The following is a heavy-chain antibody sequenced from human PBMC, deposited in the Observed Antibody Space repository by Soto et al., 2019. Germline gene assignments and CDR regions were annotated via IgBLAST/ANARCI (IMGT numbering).Heavy chain of an antibody. CDR3: ARGRPTSYDFWSGFGCWGV. V-gene: IGHV4-34*01. CDR2: INHSGST. Sequence: QVQLLPWGAGLLKPSETRSLTCAVYCWACSGYYWSWIRQPPGKGLAWIGEINHSGSTNYSPSLKSRVTVSVDTSKNQFSLKLSAVTAAYTAVYYCARGRPTSYDFWSGFGCWGVWGKGTTVTVSS. D-gene: IGHD3-3*01. CDR1: CWACSGYY. J-gene: IGHJ6*04.